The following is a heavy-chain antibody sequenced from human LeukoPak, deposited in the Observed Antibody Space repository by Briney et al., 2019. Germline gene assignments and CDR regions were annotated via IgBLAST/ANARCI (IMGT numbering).Heavy chain of an antibody. V-gene: IGHV1-18*01. J-gene: IGHJ4*02. CDR2: ISAYNGNT. CDR1: GYTFTSYD. D-gene: IGHD3-22*01. Sequence: ASVKVSCKASGYTFTSYDISWVRQAPGQGLEWMGWISAYNGNTNYAQKLQGRVTMTTDTSTSTAYMELRSLRSDDTAVYYCARVRYYDSSGYYQYTDYWGQGTLVTVSS. CDR3: ARVRYYDSSGYYQYTDY.